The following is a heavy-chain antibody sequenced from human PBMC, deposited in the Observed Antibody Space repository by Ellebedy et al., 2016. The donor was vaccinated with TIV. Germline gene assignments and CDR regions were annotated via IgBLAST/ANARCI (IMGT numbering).Heavy chain of an antibody. CDR3: AKDLGQWELRHTDFDY. Sequence: SLKISXAASGFTFDDYAMHWVRQAPGKGLEWVSGISWNSGSIGYADSVKGRFTISRDNAKNSLYLQMNSLRAEDTAVYYCAKDLGQWELRHTDFDYWGQGTLVTVSS. CDR2: ISWNSGSI. D-gene: IGHD1-26*01. J-gene: IGHJ4*02. V-gene: IGHV3-9*01. CDR1: GFTFDDYA.